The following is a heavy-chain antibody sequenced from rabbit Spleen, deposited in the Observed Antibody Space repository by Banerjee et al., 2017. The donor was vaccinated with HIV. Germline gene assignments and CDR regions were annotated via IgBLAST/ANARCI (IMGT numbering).Heavy chain of an antibody. Sequence: QALEESGGDLVKPGASLTLTCTASGFSFSSHYYMYWVRQAPGKGLEWIACINTATGKAVYASWAKGRFPISKTSSTTVTLQMTSLTAADTATYFCARDTGSSFSSYGMDLWGQGTLVTVS. V-gene: IGHV1S40*01. CDR1: GFSFSSHYY. CDR2: INTATGKA. D-gene: IGHD8-1*01. CDR3: ARDTGSSFSSYGMDL. J-gene: IGHJ6*01.